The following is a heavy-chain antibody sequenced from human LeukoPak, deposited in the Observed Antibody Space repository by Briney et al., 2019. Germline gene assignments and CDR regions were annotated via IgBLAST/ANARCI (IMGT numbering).Heavy chain of an antibody. CDR1: GYTLTELS. Sequence: ASVKVSCKVSGYTLTELSMHWVRQAPGKGPEWMGGFDPEDGETIYAQKFQGRVTMTEDTSTDTAYMELSSLRSEDTAVYYCATDSWDGYIPVTLLNWGQGTLVTVSS. J-gene: IGHJ4*02. D-gene: IGHD5-24*01. CDR2: FDPEDGET. CDR3: ATDSWDGYIPVTLLN. V-gene: IGHV1-24*01.